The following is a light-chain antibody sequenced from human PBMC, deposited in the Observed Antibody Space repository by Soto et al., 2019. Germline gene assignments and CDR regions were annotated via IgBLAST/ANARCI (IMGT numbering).Light chain of an antibody. Sequence: QSALTQPASVSGSPGQSITISCTGTSSDVGSYNLVSWYQQHPGKAPKLMIYEGSKRPSGVSNRFSGSKSGNTASLIISGLQAEDEADYYCCSYAGSTTYVPFGGGTKLTVL. J-gene: IGLJ2*01. CDR3: CSYAGSTTYVP. CDR2: EGS. CDR1: SSDVGSYNL. V-gene: IGLV2-23*01.